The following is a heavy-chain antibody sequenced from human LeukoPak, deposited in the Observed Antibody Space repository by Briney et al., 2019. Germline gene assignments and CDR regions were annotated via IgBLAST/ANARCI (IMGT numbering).Heavy chain of an antibody. D-gene: IGHD3-10*01. J-gene: IGHJ4*02. Sequence: SETLSLTCAVYGGSFSGYYWSWIRQPPGKGLEWTGEINHSGSTNYNPSLKSRVTISVDTSKNQFSLKLSSVTAADTAVYYCAVTGSYSSPFDYWGQGTLVTVSS. CDR1: GGSFSGYY. CDR3: AVTGSYSSPFDY. V-gene: IGHV4-34*01. CDR2: INHSGST.